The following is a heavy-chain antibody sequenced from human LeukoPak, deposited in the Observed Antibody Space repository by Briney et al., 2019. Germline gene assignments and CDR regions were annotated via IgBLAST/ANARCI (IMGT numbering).Heavy chain of an antibody. Sequence: PSETLSLTCAVYGGSFSGNYWSWMRQPPGKGLEWIGEINHSGSTNYNPSLKSRVTISIDTSKNHFSLRLSSVTAADTSVYYCARGYGSGLYFAYWGQGTLVTVSS. D-gene: IGHD3-10*01. CDR2: INHSGST. CDR3: ARGYGSGLYFAY. V-gene: IGHV4-34*01. J-gene: IGHJ4*02. CDR1: GGSFSGNY.